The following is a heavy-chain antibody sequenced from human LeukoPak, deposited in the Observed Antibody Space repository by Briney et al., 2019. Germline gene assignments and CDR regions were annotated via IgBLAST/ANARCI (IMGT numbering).Heavy chain of an antibody. D-gene: IGHD6-6*01. CDR3: ARIQSRIIAARPGNPAFDY. CDR1: GYTFTRYH. CDR2: ISTYNDNT. V-gene: IGHV1-18*01. J-gene: IGHJ4*02. Sequence: GASVKVSCKASGYTFTRYHISWVRQAPGQGLEWMGWISTYNDNTHYAQKLQGRVTRTTDTSTSTVYMELKSLRSDDTAVYYCARIQSRIIAARPGNPAFDYWGRGTLVTVSS.